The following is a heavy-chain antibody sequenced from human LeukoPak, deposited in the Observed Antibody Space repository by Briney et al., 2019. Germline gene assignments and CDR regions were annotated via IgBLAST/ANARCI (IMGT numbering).Heavy chain of an antibody. V-gene: IGHV3-11*01. CDR2: ISSSGSTI. Sequence: PGGSLRLSCAASGFTFSDYYMSWIRQAPGKGLEWISYISSSGSTIYYADSVKGRFTISRDNAKNSLYLQMNSLRAEDTALYYCAREEYEVPAAMTGVNYFDYWGQGTLVTVSS. CDR3: AREEYEVPAAMTGVNYFDY. D-gene: IGHD2-2*01. J-gene: IGHJ4*02. CDR1: GFTFSDYY.